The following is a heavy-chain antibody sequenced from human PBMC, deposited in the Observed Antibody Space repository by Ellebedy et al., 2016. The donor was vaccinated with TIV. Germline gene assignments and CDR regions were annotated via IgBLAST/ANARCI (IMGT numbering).Heavy chain of an antibody. Sequence: GESLKISCAASGFTFSSYEMNWVRQAPGKGLEWVSCTTISGGTIYYADSVKGRFALSRDNAKKSLYLQMDSLRAEEKAIYYCVREGDYDEFDIWGQGTMVTVSS. CDR2: TTISGGTI. CDR1: GFTFSSYE. D-gene: IGHD4-17*01. V-gene: IGHV3-48*03. CDR3: VREGDYDEFDI. J-gene: IGHJ3*02.